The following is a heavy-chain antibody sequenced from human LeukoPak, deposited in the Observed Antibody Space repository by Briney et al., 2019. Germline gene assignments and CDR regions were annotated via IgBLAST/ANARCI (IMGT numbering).Heavy chain of an antibody. D-gene: IGHD1-7*01. CDR2: INPDGSTI. Sequence: GGSLRLSCAASGFTFSNYWVHWVRQAPGKGLVWVSRINPDGSTINYADSVMGRFTISRDNAKNTLYLQMNSLRAEDTAVYYCATAGNYRFDYWGQGTLVTVSS. J-gene: IGHJ4*02. CDR3: ATAGNYRFDY. CDR1: GFTFSNYW. V-gene: IGHV3-74*01.